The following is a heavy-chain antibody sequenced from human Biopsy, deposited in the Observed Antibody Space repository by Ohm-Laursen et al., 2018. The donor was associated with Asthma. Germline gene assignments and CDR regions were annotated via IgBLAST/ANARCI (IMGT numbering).Heavy chain of an antibody. Sequence: SLRLSCSASGFTFSSFGMHWVRQAPGKGLEWVACISYDGSNKYYADSVRGRSTISRDNSKNTLYLQMNSLRAEDTAVYYCSREEPTSGWYQGSILRWGQGTLVTVSS. J-gene: IGHJ4*02. D-gene: IGHD6-19*01. CDR1: GFTFSSFG. CDR2: ISYDGSNK. CDR3: SREEPTSGWYQGSILR. V-gene: IGHV3-30*03.